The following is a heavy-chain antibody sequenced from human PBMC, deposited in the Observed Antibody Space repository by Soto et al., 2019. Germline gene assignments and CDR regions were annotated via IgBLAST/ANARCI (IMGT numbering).Heavy chain of an antibody. D-gene: IGHD6-13*01. V-gene: IGHV3-30*18. CDR3: AKLGYSSSWYAPFDP. Sequence: QVQLVESGGGVVQPGRSLRLSCAASGFTFSSYGLHWVRQAPGKGLEWVAVISYDGTNKYYADSVKGRFTISRDNSKNTLFLQMNSPSAEDSAVYYCAKLGYSSSWYAPFDPWGQGTLLTVSS. J-gene: IGHJ5*02. CDR1: GFTFSSYG. CDR2: ISYDGTNK.